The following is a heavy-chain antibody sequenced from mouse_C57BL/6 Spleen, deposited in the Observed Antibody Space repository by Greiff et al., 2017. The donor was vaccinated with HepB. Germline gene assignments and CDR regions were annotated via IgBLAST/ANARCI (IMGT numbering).Heavy chain of an antibody. CDR3: ARSTMVTPGFAG. Sequence: VQLQQPGAELVMPGASVKLSCKASGYTFTSYWMHWVKQRPGQGLEWIGEIDPSDSYTNYNQKFKGKSTLTVDKSSSTAYMQLSSLTSEDSAVYYCARSTMVTPGFAGWGQGTLVTVAA. V-gene: IGHV1-69*01. D-gene: IGHD2-2*01. CDR2: IDPSDSYT. J-gene: IGHJ3*01. CDR1: GYTFTSYW.